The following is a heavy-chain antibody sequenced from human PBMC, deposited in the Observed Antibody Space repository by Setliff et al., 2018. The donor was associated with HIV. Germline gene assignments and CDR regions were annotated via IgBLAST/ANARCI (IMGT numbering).Heavy chain of an antibody. D-gene: IGHD3-10*01. CDR1: GVSISGHY. CDR3: ARDRHYYGSGSYGP. J-gene: IGHJ5*02. Sequence: SETLSLTCSVSGVSISGHYWTWVRQPPGKGLEWIGYIYTSGTTEYNPSLESRVTISLDTAKDQVSLKLRSVTAADTALYYCARDRHYYGSGSYGPWGQGILVTVSS. V-gene: IGHV4-4*09. CDR2: IYTSGTT.